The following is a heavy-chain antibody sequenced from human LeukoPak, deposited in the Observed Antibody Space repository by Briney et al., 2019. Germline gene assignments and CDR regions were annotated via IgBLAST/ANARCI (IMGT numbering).Heavy chain of an antibody. J-gene: IGHJ4*02. V-gene: IGHV3-33*06. CDR1: GFTFSRYG. CDR3: AKDTEYYYDSSGYRGGFDY. D-gene: IGHD3-22*01. Sequence: GGSLRLSCAASGFTFSRYGMYWVRQSPGKGLEWVAAIWFDGSNKYYADSVKGRFTISRDNSKNTLYLQMNSLRAEDTAVYYCAKDTEYYYDSSGYRGGFDYWGQGTLDTVSS. CDR2: IWFDGSNK.